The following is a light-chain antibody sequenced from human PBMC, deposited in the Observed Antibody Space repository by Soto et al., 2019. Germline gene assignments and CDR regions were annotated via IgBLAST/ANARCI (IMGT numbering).Light chain of an antibody. Sequence: EIVLTQSPGTLSLSPGERATLSCRASQSVSSSYLAWYQQKPGQAPRLLIYGTSSRATGIPDRFSGSGSGTDFTLTISSLESEDFAVYYCQQYGSSLLYTFGQATKLEIK. J-gene: IGKJ2*01. CDR2: GTS. CDR3: QQYGSSLLYT. CDR1: QSVSSSY. V-gene: IGKV3-20*01.